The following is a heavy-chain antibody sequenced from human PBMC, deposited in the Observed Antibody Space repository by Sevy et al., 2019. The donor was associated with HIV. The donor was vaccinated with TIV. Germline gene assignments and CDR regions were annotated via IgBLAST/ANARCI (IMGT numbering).Heavy chain of an antibody. D-gene: IGHD2-15*01. CDR1: GFSFTAYF. CDR3: ARDRFIFGSGPPDS. Sequence: ASVKVSCEASGFSFTAYFIHWVRQAPGQGLEWVGGINPNSGGTNYAQKFQGRVTMTSDASISAAYMELTSLTSDDTAVYYCARDRFIFGSGPPDSWGQGTLVTVSS. CDR2: INPNSGGT. V-gene: IGHV1-2*02. J-gene: IGHJ4*02.